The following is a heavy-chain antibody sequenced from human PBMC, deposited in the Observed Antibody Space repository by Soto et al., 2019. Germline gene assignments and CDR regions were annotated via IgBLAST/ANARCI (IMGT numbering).Heavy chain of an antibody. D-gene: IGHD3-16*01. CDR2: INPSGGTT. CDR1: GYTFANYH. Sequence: GASVKVSCKASGYTFANYHMHWVRQAPGQGLEWMGIINPSGGTTTYAEQFQGRVTMTRDTSTTTVYMELSSLRSGDTAVYYCATVKTVMFTGVQYYFDYWGQGTLVTVSS. V-gene: IGHV1-46*01. J-gene: IGHJ4*02. CDR3: ATVKTVMFTGVQYYFDY.